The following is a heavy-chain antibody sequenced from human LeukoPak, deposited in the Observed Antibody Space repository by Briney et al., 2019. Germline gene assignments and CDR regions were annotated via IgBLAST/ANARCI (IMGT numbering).Heavy chain of an antibody. CDR2: ISGSGGST. D-gene: IGHD3-22*01. CDR1: GFTFSSYA. V-gene: IGHV3-23*01. CDR3: AKDYYYDSSGYYPYFDY. J-gene: IGHJ4*02. Sequence: PGGSLRLSCAASGFTFSSYAMSWVRQAPRKGLEWVSAISGSGGSTYYADSVKGRFTISRDNSKNTLYLQMNSLRAEDTAVYYCAKDYYYDSSGYYPYFDYWGQGTLVTVSS.